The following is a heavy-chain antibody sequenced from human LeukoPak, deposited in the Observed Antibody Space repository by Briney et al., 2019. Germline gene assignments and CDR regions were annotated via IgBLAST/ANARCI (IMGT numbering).Heavy chain of an antibody. D-gene: IGHD1-26*01. Sequence: PGGSLRLSCAASGFTFSSYAMSWVRQAPGKGLEWVSAISGSGGSTYYADSVKGRFTIARDNSKNTLHLQMNSLRGEDTAIYYCVKESGFYGMDVWGQGTTVTVSS. CDR1: GFTFSSYA. CDR2: ISGSGGST. V-gene: IGHV3-23*01. J-gene: IGHJ6*02. CDR3: VKESGFYGMDV.